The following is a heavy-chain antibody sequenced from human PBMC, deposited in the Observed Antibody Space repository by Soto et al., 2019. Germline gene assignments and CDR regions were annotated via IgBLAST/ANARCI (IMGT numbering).Heavy chain of an antibody. CDR3: ARVRGAAAGRGSWFYP. CDR2: IYYSGST. D-gene: IGHD6-13*01. J-gene: IGHJ5*02. CDR1: GGSISSGGYY. Sequence: TLSLTCTVSGGSISSGGYYWSWIRQHPGKGLEWIGYIYYSGSTYYNPSLKRRVTISVDTSKNQFSLKLSSVTAADTAVYYCARVRGAAAGRGSWFYPWGQGTLVTVSS. V-gene: IGHV4-31*03.